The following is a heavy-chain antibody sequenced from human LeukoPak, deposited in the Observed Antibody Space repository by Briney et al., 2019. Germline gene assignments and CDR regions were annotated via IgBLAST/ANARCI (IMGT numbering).Heavy chain of an antibody. CDR3: ARSLGTYWGKDFLNWFDP. D-gene: IGHD3-16*01. CDR1: GYTFTSYG. J-gene: IGHJ5*02. V-gene: IGHV1-18*01. CDR2: ISAYNGNT. Sequence: ASVKVSCKASGYTFTSYGISWVRQAPGQGLEWMGWISAYNGNTNYAQKLQGRVTMTTDTSTSTAYMELRSLKSEDTAVYYCARSLGTYWGKDFLNWFDPWGQGTLVTVSS.